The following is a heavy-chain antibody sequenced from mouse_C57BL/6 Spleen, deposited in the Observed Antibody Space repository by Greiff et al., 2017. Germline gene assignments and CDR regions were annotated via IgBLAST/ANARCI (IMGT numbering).Heavy chain of an antibody. J-gene: IGHJ3*01. CDR1: GYAFSSYW. D-gene: IGHD2-3*01. Sequence: QVQLQQSGAELVKPGASVKISCKASGYAFSSYWMNWVKQRPGQGLEWIGQIYPGGGGTNYNGKFKGKATLTADKSSSTAYMQLSSLTSEDSAVYFCATDDGYYVFAYWGQGTLVTVSA. CDR3: ATDDGYYVFAY. V-gene: IGHV1-80*01. CDR2: IYPGGGGT.